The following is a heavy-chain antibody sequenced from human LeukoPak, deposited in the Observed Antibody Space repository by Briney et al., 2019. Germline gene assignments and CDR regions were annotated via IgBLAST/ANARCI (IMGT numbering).Heavy chain of an antibody. Sequence: SETLSLTCPVSGGSISSYYWSWIRQPPGKGLEWIGYIYYSGSTNYNPSLKSRVTISVDTSKNQFSLKLSSVTAADTAVYYCARHGTPDYFDYWGQGTLVTVSS. CDR3: ARHGTPDYFDY. V-gene: IGHV4-59*08. CDR2: IYYSGST. J-gene: IGHJ4*02. D-gene: IGHD1-1*01. CDR1: GGSISSYY.